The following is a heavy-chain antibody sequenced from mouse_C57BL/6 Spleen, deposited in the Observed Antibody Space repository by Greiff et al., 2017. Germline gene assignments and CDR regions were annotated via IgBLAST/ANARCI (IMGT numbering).Heavy chain of an antibody. Sequence: VQLKQSGAELVRPGASVKLSCTASGFNIKDDYMHWVKQRPEQGLEWIGWIDPENGDTDYASKFQGKATITADTSSNTAYLQLSSLTSEDAAVYYCTTASTAVVAPRYFDVWGTGTTVTVSS. J-gene: IGHJ1*03. CDR1: GFNIKDDY. CDR2: IDPENGDT. D-gene: IGHD1-1*01. CDR3: TTASTAVVAPRYFDV. V-gene: IGHV14-4*01.